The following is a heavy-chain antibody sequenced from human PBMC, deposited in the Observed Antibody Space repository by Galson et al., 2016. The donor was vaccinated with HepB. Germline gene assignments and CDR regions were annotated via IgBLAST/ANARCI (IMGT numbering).Heavy chain of an antibody. CDR3: SRVVGLDYDFWSGYPDFDS. D-gene: IGHD3-3*01. CDR1: GFTFDNYA. Sequence: SLRLSCAASGFTFDNYAMSWFRQAPGKGLEWVGFIRSKAYGGTTEYAASARGTFIISRDDSKNTAYLQMNSLKTEETAVYYCSRVVGLDYDFWSGYPDFDSWGQGTLVTVSS. CDR2: IRSKAYGGTT. J-gene: IGHJ4*02. V-gene: IGHV3-49*03.